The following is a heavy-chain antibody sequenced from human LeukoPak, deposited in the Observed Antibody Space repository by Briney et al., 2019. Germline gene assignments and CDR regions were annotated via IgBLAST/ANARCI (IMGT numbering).Heavy chain of an antibody. J-gene: IGHJ4*02. Sequence: PGGSLRLSCAASGFTFSSYSMNWVRQAPGKGLEWVSSISSSSSYIYYADSVKGRFTISRDNAKNSLYLQMNSLRAEDTAVYYCARNYYDSSDYFPPGFWGQGTLVTVSS. D-gene: IGHD3-22*01. CDR3: ARNYYDSSDYFPPGF. V-gene: IGHV3-21*01. CDR1: GFTFSSYS. CDR2: ISSSSSYI.